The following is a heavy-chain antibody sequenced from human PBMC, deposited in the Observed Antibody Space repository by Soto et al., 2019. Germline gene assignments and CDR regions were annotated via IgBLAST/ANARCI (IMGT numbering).Heavy chain of an antibody. CDR2: IYYSGST. J-gene: IGHJ4*02. CDR3: ARVGSSIATRPFDY. V-gene: IGHV4-30-4*01. Sequence: SETLSLTCTVSGGSISSGDYYWSWIRQPPGKGLEWIGYIYYSGSTYYNPSLKSRVTISVDTPKNQFSLRLSSVTAADTAVYYCARVGSSIATRPFDYWGQGTLVTVSS. D-gene: IGHD6-6*01. CDR1: GGSISSGDYY.